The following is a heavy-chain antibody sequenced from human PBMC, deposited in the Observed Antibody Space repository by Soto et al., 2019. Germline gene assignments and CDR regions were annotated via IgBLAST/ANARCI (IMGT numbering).Heavy chain of an antibody. V-gene: IGHV1-3*01. J-gene: IGHJ4*02. Sequence: ASVKVSCKASGYTFTSYAMHWVRQAPGQRLEWMGWINAGNGNTKYSQKFQGRVTITRDTSASTAYMELSSLRSEDTAVYYGDASTKERRDYFDYGGQGTLVTVS. CDR1: GYTFTSYA. CDR2: INAGNGNT. D-gene: IGHD1-1*01. CDR3: DASTKERRDYFDY.